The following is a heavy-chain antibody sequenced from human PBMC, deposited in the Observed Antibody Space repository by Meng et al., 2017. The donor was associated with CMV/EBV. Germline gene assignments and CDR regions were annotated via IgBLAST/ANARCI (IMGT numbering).Heavy chain of an antibody. D-gene: IGHD2-2*01. V-gene: IGHV1-18*01. CDR3: AREGDCSSTSCPYYYYGMDV. CDR1: GYTFTSYG. Sequence: ASVKVSCKASGYTFTSYGISWVRQAPGQGIEWMGWISAYNGNTNYAQKLQGRVTMTTDTSTSTAYMELRSLRSDDTAVYYCAREGDCSSTSCPYYYYGMDVWGQGTTVTVSS. J-gene: IGHJ6*02. CDR2: ISAYNGNT.